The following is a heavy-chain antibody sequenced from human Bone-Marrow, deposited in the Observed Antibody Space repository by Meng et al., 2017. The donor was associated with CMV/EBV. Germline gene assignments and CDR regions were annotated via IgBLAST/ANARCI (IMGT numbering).Heavy chain of an antibody. V-gene: IGHV4-4*02. J-gene: IGHJ6*02. Sequence: SETLSLTCAVSGGSISSSNWWRWVRQPPGKGLEWIGEIYHSGSTNYNPSLKSRVTISVDKSKNQFSLKLSSVTAADTAVYYCAREEMKAAAEEFAGYYGMDVWGQGTTVTVSS. CDR1: GGSISSSNW. D-gene: IGHD6-13*01. CDR3: AREEMKAAAEEFAGYYGMDV. CDR2: IYHSGST.